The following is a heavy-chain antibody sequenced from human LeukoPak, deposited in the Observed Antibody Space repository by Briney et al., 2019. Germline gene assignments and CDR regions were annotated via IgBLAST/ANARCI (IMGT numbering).Heavy chain of an antibody. Sequence: PGGSLRLSCAASGFTFISYWMSWVRQAPGKGLEWVANIKQDGSEKYYVDSVKCRFTISRDNAKNSLYLQMNSLRAEDTAVYYCARADSSIAARLSRSSIFNYYYYMDVWGKGTTVTVSS. CDR3: ARADSSIAARLSRSSIFNYYYYMDV. D-gene: IGHD6-6*01. J-gene: IGHJ6*03. CDR1: GFTFISYW. V-gene: IGHV3-7*01. CDR2: IKQDGSEK.